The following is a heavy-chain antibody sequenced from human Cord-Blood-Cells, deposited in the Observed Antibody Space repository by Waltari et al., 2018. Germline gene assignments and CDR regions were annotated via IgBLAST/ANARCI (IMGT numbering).Heavy chain of an antibody. D-gene: IGHD3-3*01. V-gene: IGHV1-24*01. CDR2: FDPEEGET. CDR1: GYTLTELS. J-gene: IGHJ4*02. Sequence: QVQLVQSGAEVKKPGASVKVSCKVSGYTLTELSMPWVRQAPGKGLEWMGGFDPEEGETSNEKKFQGRVTMTEDTSTDTAYIELSSLRSEDTAVYYCATGYDFWSGYYFDYWGQGTLVTVSS. CDR3: ATGYDFWSGYYFDY.